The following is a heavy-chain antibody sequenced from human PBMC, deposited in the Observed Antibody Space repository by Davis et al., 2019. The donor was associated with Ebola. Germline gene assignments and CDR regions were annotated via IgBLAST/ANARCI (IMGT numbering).Heavy chain of an antibody. D-gene: IGHD6-13*01. V-gene: IGHV3-30-3*01. CDR1: GFTFSSYA. CDR2: ISYDGSNK. CDR3: ARGGSGYRSSWYEGELGY. J-gene: IGHJ4*02. Sequence: GESLKISCAASGFTFSSYAMHWVRQAPGKGLEWVAVISYDGSNKYYADSVKGRFTISRDNSKNTLYLQMNSLRAEDTAVYYCARGGSGYRSSWYEGELGYWGQGTLVTVSS.